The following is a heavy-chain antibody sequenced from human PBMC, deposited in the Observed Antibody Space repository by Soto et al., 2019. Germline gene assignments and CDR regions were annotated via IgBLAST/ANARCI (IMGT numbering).Heavy chain of an antibody. CDR2: ISTNGGST. CDR3: VKGEYYYDSSGYYPFDY. V-gene: IGHV3-64D*06. CDR1: GFTFSIYA. J-gene: IGHJ4*02. D-gene: IGHD3-22*01. Sequence: GGSLRLSCSASGFTFSIYAMHWFRQAPGKGLEYVSSISTNGGSTDYADSVKGRFTISRDNSKNTVYLQMSSLRVEDTAVYYCVKGEYYYDSSGYYPFDYWGQGT.